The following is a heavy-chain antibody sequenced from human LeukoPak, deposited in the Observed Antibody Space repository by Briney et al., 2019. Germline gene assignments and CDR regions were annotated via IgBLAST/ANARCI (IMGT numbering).Heavy chain of an antibody. D-gene: IGHD3-22*01. CDR2: FYTSGNT. V-gene: IGHV4-4*08. CDR1: GGSISSYY. Sequence: SETLSLTCTVSGGSISSYYWSWIRQPPGKGLEWIGRFYTSGNTDYNPSLKSRVTISADTSKNQFSLKLSSVTAADTAVYYCARDALGGYDSSGYRDAFDIWGQGTMVTVSS. J-gene: IGHJ3*02. CDR3: ARDALGGYDSSGYRDAFDI.